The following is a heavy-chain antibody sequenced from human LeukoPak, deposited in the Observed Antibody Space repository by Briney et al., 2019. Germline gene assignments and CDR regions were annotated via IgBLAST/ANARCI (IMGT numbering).Heavy chain of an antibody. V-gene: IGHV4-34*01. CDR2: INHSGST. J-gene: IGHJ4*02. D-gene: IGHD3-10*01. CDR3: ARTKPPWFGEFFGGTYYFDY. Sequence: SETLSLTCAVYGGSFSGYYWNWIRQPPGKGLEWIGEINHSGSTNYNPSLKSRVTISVDTSKNQFSLKLSSVTAADTAVYYCARTKPPWFGEFFGGTYYFDYWGQGTLVTVSS. CDR1: GGSFSGYY.